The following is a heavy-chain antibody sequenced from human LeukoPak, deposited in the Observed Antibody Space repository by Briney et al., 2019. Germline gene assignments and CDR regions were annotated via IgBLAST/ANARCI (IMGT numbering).Heavy chain of an antibody. CDR1: GGSISSYY. CDR3: ARHGVPAAIRVFFDY. J-gene: IGHJ4*02. V-gene: IGHV4-59*08. D-gene: IGHD2-2*02. CDR2: ILYSGST. Sequence: SETLSLTCTVSGGSISSYYWSWIRQPPGKGLEWIGDILYSGSTDYNSSLKSRVTISVHTSKNQFSLKLSSVTAADTAVYYCARHGVPAAIRVFFDYWGQGTLVTVSS.